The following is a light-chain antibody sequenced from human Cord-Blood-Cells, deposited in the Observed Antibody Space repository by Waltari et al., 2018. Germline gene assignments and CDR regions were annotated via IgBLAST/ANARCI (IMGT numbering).Light chain of an antibody. J-gene: IGKJ1*01. V-gene: IGKV3-15*01. Sequence: EIVMTQSPATLSVAPGERATLSCRASQSVSSNLAWYQQKPGQAPRLHIYGASTRATGIPARSSGSGSGTEFTLTISSLQSEDFAVDYCQQYNNCPPWTFGQGTKVEIK. CDR1: QSVSSN. CDR2: GAS. CDR3: QQYNNCPPWT.